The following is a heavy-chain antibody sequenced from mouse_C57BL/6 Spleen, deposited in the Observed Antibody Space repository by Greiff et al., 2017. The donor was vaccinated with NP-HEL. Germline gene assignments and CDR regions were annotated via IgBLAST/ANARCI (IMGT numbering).Heavy chain of an antibody. CDR2: IYPGSGST. Sequence: QVQLQQPGAELVKPGASVKMSCKASGYTFTSYWITWVKQRPGQGLEWIGDIYPGSGSTNYNEKFKSKATLTVDTSSSTAYMQLSSLTSEDSAVYYCAREDYDYDDFAYWGQGTLVTVSA. CDR1: GYTFTSYW. CDR3: AREDYDYDDFAY. D-gene: IGHD2-4*01. J-gene: IGHJ3*01. V-gene: IGHV1-55*01.